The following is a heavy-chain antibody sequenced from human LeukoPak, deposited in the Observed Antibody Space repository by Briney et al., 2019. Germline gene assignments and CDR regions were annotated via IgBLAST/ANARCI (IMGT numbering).Heavy chain of an antibody. Sequence: GGSLRLSCAASGFTFSSYWMHWVRRAPGKGLVWVSRINSDGSSTSYADSVKGRFTISRDNAKNTLYLQMNSLRAEDTAVYYCARVGYCSSTSCYTDYYYYGMDVWGQGTTVTVSS. V-gene: IGHV3-74*01. CDR1: GFTFSSYW. CDR2: INSDGSST. CDR3: ARVGYCSSTSCYTDYYYYGMDV. J-gene: IGHJ6*02. D-gene: IGHD2-2*02.